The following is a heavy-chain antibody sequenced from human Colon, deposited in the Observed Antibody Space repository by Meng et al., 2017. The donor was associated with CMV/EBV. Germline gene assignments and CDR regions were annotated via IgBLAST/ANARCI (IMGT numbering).Heavy chain of an antibody. J-gene: IGHJ4*02. V-gene: IGHV3-23*01. CDR2: ISGTAGGT. Sequence: GGSLRLSCAASGFPFSDFAMTWVRHAPGKGLEWVSAISGTAGGTYFADAVKGRFTISRDNSKNTVYLQMNSLRADDTAVYYCVKAQTTTQSNYFGDWGQGTLVTVSS. CDR3: VKAQTTTQSNYFGD. CDR1: GFPFSDFA. D-gene: IGHD1-14*01.